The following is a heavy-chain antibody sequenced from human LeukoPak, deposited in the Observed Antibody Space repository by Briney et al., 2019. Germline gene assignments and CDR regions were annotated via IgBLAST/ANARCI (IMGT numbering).Heavy chain of an antibody. J-gene: IGHJ5*02. V-gene: IGHV4-38-2*02. CDR2: SGST. D-gene: IGHD1-26*01. Sequence: SETLSLTCTVSGYSISSGYYWGWIRQPPGKGLEWIGSGSTYYNPSLKSRVTISVDTSKNQFSLKLSSVTAADTAVYYCARLSYSGSLNWFDPWGQGTLVTVSS. CDR1: GYSISSGYY. CDR3: ARLSYSGSLNWFDP.